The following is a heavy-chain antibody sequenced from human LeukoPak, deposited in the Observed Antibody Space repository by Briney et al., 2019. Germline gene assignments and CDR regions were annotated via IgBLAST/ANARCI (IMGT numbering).Heavy chain of an antibody. D-gene: IGHD2-21*02. V-gene: IGHV3-74*01. CDR1: GFTFISYG. CDR3: ARELPREVTLDY. J-gene: IGHJ4*01. CDR2: INTDGSGT. Sequence: GGSLRLSCAVSGFTFISYGMQWVRQAPGKGLAWVSRINTDGSGTAYADSVKGRFTISRDNAKNTLYLQMNSLRAGDTALYYCARELPREVTLDYWGQGTLVTVSS.